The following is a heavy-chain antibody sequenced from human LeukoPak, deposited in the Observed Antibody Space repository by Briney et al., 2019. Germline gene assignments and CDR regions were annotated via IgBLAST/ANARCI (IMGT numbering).Heavy chain of an antibody. CDR2: INPNSGGT. V-gene: IGHV1-2*02. D-gene: IGHD3-9*01. J-gene: IGHJ3*02. Sequence: ASVKVSCKASGYTFTGYYMHWVRQAPGQGLEWMGWINPNSGGTNYAQKFQGRVTMTRDTSISTAYMELSRLRSDDTAVYYCARDRWALGTLTGYQGDAFDIWGQGTMVTVSS. CDR1: GYTFTGYY. CDR3: ARDRWALGTLTGYQGDAFDI.